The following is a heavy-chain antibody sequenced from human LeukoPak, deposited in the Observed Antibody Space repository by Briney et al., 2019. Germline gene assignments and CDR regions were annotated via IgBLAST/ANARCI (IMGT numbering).Heavy chain of an antibody. CDR2: ISAYNGNT. V-gene: IGHV1-18*01. Sequence: ASVKVSCKASGYTFTSYGISWVRQAPGQGLEWMGWISAYNGNTNYAQRLQGRVTMTTDTSTSTAYMELRSLRSDDEAVYYCARDRESSSWNPVDYWGQGTLVTVSS. J-gene: IGHJ4*02. D-gene: IGHD6-13*01. CDR1: GYTFTSYG. CDR3: ARDRESSSWNPVDY.